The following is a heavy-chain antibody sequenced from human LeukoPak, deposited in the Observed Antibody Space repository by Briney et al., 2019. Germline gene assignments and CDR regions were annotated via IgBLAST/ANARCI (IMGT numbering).Heavy chain of an antibody. D-gene: IGHD3-10*01. V-gene: IGHV3-7*01. J-gene: IGHJ3*02. CDR3: AGMLWFGELNAFDI. CDR1: GFTFSNYE. Sequence: GGSLRLSCEASGFTFSNYEMNWVRQAPGKGLEWVADIKPDGSEKSYVDSVKGRFTSSRDNAKNSLYLQMNSLSAEDTAVYYCAGMLWFGELNAFDIWGQGTMVTVSS. CDR2: IKPDGSEK.